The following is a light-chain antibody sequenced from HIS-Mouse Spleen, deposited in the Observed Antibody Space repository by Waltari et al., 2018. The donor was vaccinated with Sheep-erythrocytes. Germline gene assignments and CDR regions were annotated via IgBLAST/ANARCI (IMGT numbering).Light chain of an antibody. V-gene: IGKV2-28*01. CDR3: MQALQTPIFT. Sequence: DIVITQSPLCLPVTPGARASISCRASQSLLHSNGYNYLYWYLQKPGQSPQLLIYLGSNRASGVPDRFSGSESGTDFTLKISRVEAEDVGVYYCMQALQTPIFTFGPGTKVDIK. J-gene: IGKJ3*01. CDR2: LGS. CDR1: QSLLHSNGYNY.